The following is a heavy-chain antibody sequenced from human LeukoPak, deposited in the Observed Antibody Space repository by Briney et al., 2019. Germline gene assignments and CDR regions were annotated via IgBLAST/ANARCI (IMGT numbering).Heavy chain of an antibody. Sequence: SETLSLTCTVSGGSISSYYWSWIRQPPGKGLEWIGYIYYSGSTNYNPSLKSRVTISVDTSKNQFSLKLSSVTAADTAVYYRARGYYGSGSYFRGMDVWGQGTTVTVSS. CDR3: ARGYYGSGSYFRGMDV. D-gene: IGHD3-10*01. V-gene: IGHV4-59*01. CDR2: IYYSGST. J-gene: IGHJ6*02. CDR1: GGSISSYY.